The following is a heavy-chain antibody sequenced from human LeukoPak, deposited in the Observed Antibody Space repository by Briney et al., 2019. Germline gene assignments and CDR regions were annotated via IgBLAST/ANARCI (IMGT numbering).Heavy chain of an antibody. V-gene: IGHV1-2*02. CDR2: INPNSGGT. Sequence: ASVKVSFKASGYTFTGYYMHWVRQAPGQGLEWMGWINPNSGGTSYAQQLQGRVTMTRDTSISAAYMELSSLRSDDTAVYYCAREIDCSTTSCSLDYWGQGTLVTVSS. CDR3: AREIDCSTTSCSLDY. D-gene: IGHD2-2*01. CDR1: GYTFTGYY. J-gene: IGHJ4*02.